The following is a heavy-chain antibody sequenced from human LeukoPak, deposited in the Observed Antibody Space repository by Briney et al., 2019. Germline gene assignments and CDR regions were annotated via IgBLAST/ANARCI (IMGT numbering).Heavy chain of an antibody. CDR2: INPNSGGT. CDR1: GYTFTGYY. J-gene: IGHJ4*02. CDR3: ARLWFGETPNDY. Sequence: ASVKVSCKASGYTFTGYYMHWVRQAPGQGLEWMGRINPNSGGTNYAQKFQGRVTMTRDTSISTAYMELSRLRSDDTAVYYCARLWFGETPNDYWGQGTLVTGSS. D-gene: IGHD3-10*01. V-gene: IGHV1-2*06.